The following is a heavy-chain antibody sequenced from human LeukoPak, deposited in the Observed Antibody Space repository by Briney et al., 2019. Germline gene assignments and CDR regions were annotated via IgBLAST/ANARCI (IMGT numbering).Heavy chain of an antibody. CDR2: IYPGDYDT. J-gene: IGHJ3*02. Sequence: GESLKISCKGSGYSFTNYWIGWVRQMPGKGLEWMGIIYPGDYDTRYSPSFQGQVTISADKSISTAYLQWSSLRASDTAMYYCARHGPNWGDAFDIWGQGTMVTVSS. D-gene: IGHD7-27*01. CDR3: ARHGPNWGDAFDI. V-gene: IGHV5-51*01. CDR1: GYSFTNYW.